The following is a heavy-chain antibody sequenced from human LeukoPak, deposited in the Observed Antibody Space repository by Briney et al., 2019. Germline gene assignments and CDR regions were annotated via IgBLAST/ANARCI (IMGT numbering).Heavy chain of an antibody. CDR3: ARGSGPVWLGQQDDAFDI. D-gene: IGHD5-12*01. CDR1: GGSISSYY. Sequence: PSETLSLTCTVSGGSISSYYWSWIRQPPGKGLEWIGHIYYSGSTNYNPSLKSRVTISVDTSKNQFSLKLSSVTAADTAVYYCARGSGPVWLGQQDDAFDIWGQGTMVTVSS. J-gene: IGHJ3*02. V-gene: IGHV4-59*01. CDR2: IYYSGST.